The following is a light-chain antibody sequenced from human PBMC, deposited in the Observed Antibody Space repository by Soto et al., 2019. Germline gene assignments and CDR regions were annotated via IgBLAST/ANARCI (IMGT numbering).Light chain of an antibody. CDR1: SSNIGSDY. Sequence: QPVLTQPPSASGTPGQSVTISCSGSSSNIGSDYVYWFQLLPGTAPKLLIYRDNQRPSGVSDRFSGPKSGTSGSLAISGLRTEDEADYYCAAWDDSLSGWEFGGGTKVTVL. J-gene: IGLJ2*01. V-gene: IGLV1-47*01. CDR3: AAWDDSLSGWE. CDR2: RDN.